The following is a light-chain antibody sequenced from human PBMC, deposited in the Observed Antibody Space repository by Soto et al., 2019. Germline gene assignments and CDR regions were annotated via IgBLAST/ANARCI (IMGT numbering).Light chain of an antibody. J-gene: IGKJ5*01. CDR1: QGISTW. CDR3: QQANSFPIT. V-gene: IGKV1-12*01. CDR2: GAS. Sequence: IQMTQSPSSVCASVGARCTSTCKASQGISTWLAWYQQKAGKXXNXXIYGASNLHSGVPSRFRGNGSGTNFTLNIRRLKPEDFETYYGQQANSFPITFGQGTRLEN.